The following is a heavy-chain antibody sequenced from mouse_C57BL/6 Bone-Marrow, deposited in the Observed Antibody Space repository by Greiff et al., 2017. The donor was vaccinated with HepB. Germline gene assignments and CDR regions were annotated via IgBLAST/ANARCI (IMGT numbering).Heavy chain of an antibody. CDR1: GFTFTSYG. CDR3: AKVDDYDGLYAMDY. Sequence: VQLQESGAELARPGASVKLSCKASGFTFTSYGISWVKQRPGQGLEWIGEIYPRSGNTYYNEKFKGKATLTADKSSSTAYMELRSLTSEDSAVYFCAKVDDYDGLYAMDYWGQGTSVTVSS. CDR2: IYPRSGNT. J-gene: IGHJ4*01. V-gene: IGHV1-81*01. D-gene: IGHD2-4*01.